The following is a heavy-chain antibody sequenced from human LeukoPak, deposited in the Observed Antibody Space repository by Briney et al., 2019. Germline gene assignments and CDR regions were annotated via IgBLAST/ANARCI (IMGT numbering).Heavy chain of an antibody. Sequence: GGSLRLSCAASGFAFSSYAMSWVRQAPGKGLEWVSAISGSGGSTYYADSVKGRFTISRDNSKNTLYLQMNSLRAEDTAVYYCAKDKLQQLVRYYFDYWGQGTLVTVSS. CDR1: GFAFSSYA. J-gene: IGHJ4*02. CDR3: AKDKLQQLVRYYFDY. V-gene: IGHV3-23*01. CDR2: ISGSGGST. D-gene: IGHD6-13*01.